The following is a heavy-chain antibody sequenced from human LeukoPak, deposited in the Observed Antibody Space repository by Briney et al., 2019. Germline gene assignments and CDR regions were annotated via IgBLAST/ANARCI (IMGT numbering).Heavy chain of an antibody. J-gene: IGHJ5*02. CDR2: INPNSGGT. Sequence: ASVKVSCKASGYTFTGYYMHWVRQAPGQVLEWMGWINPNSGGTNYAQKFQGRVTMTRDTSISTAYMELSRLRSDDTAVYYCAREESGSRRIKIFDPWGQGTLVTVSS. V-gene: IGHV1-2*02. D-gene: IGHD1-26*01. CDR3: AREESGSRRIKIFDP. CDR1: GYTFTGYY.